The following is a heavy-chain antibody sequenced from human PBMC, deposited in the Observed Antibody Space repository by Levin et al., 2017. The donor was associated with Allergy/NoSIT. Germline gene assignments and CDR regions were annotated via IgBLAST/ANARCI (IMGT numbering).Heavy chain of an antibody. Sequence: GSLRLSCTVSGGSISSYYWSWIRQPPGKGLEWIGYIYYSGSTNYNPSLKSRVTISVDTSKNQFSLKLSSVTAADTAVYYCARLEIPLKQLSSYYYYYMDVWGKGTTVTVSS. J-gene: IGHJ6*03. V-gene: IGHV4-59*08. CDR3: ARLEIPLKQLSSYYYYYMDV. CDR1: GGSISSYY. D-gene: IGHD2-2*01. CDR2: IYYSGST.